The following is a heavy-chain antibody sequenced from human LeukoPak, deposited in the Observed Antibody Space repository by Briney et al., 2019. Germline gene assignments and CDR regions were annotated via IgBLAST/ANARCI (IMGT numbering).Heavy chain of an antibody. CDR1: XXTFXXXX. D-gene: IGHD3-16*01. CDR3: ARGPRLRRLLDY. J-gene: IGHJ4*02. CDR2: ISGSGXST. V-gene: IGHV3-23*01. Sequence: PTGGSLRLSCAXSXXTFXXXXXXXXXXXXXXXXXWXSVISGSGXSTXYADSVKXRFTVSRDNSKNTLYLQMNSLRAEXTAVYYCARGPRLRRLLDYWGQGTLVTVSS.